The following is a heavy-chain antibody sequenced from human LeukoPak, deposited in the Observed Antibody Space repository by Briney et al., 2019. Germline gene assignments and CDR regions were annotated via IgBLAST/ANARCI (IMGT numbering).Heavy chain of an antibody. Sequence: PGGSLRLSCAASGFTFSGYSMYWVRQAPGKGLEYVSAISSDGGSTYYADSVKGRFTISRDNSKNTLYLQLDSLRAEDMAVYYRAKAAFYYYMDVWGKGTTVTVSS. D-gene: IGHD6-25*01. CDR2: ISSDGGST. V-gene: IGHV3-64*02. CDR1: GFTFSGYS. CDR3: AKAAFYYYMDV. J-gene: IGHJ6*03.